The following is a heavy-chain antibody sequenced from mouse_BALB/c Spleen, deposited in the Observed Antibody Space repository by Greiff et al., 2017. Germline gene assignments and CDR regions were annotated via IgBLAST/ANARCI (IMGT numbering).Heavy chain of an antibody. CDR2: IDPANGNT. J-gene: IGHJ4*01. D-gene: IGHD2-2*01. V-gene: IGHV14-3*02. Sequence: EVQLQQSGAELVKPGSSVKLSCTASGFNFTDTYMHWVKQRPEQGLEWIGRIDPANGNTKYDPKFQGKATITADTSSNTAYLQLSSLTSEDTAVYYSARGYKERYYAMDYWGQGTSVTVSS. CDR3: ARGYKERYYAMDY. CDR1: GFNFTDTY.